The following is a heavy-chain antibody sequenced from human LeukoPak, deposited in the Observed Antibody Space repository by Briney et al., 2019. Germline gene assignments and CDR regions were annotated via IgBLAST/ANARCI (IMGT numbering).Heavy chain of an antibody. J-gene: IGHJ4*02. CDR3: VRTGGYSYGDSGHFDY. Sequence: ASVKVSCKASGYTFISYYIHWVRQAPGQGLEWMGVINPSGGTTSYAQKFQGRVTMTRDTSTSTVYMELSSLRSDDTAVYYCVRTGGYSYGDSGHFDYWGQGTLVTVSS. CDR1: GYTFISYY. V-gene: IGHV1-46*01. D-gene: IGHD5-18*01. CDR2: INPSGGTT.